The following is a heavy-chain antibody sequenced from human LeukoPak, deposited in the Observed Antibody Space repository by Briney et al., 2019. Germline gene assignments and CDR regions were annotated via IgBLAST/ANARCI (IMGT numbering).Heavy chain of an antibody. CDR2: IKRKSDGGTT. V-gene: IGHV3-15*01. CDR3: TTDREKLTYCGGDCYSFNY. J-gene: IGHJ4*02. D-gene: IGHD2-21*02. CDR1: GFTFSNAW. Sequence: GGSLRLSCAASGFTFSNAWMSWVRQTPGRGLEWVGRIKRKSDGGTTDYAAPVKGRFTISRDDSKNTLYVHMNSLKSEDTAVYYCTTDREKLTYCGGDCYSFNYWGQGTLVTVSS.